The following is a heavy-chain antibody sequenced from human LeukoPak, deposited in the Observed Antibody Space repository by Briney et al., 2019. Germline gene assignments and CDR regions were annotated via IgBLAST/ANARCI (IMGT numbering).Heavy chain of an antibody. J-gene: IGHJ4*02. CDR1: GFTFSSYW. CDR3: ARDDYGKY. Sequence: GGSLRLSCAASGFTFSSYWMSWFRKAPGKGLEWVAKIKQDGSEKYYVDSVKGRFTISRDNVKNSLYLQMNSLRAEDTAVYYCARDDYGKYWGQGTLVTVSS. CDR2: IKQDGSEK. V-gene: IGHV3-7*01. D-gene: IGHD4-17*01.